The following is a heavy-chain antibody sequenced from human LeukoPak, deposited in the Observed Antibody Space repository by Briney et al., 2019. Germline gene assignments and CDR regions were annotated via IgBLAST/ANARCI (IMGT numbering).Heavy chain of an antibody. D-gene: IGHD6-19*01. CDR3: ARDFSGWYYNWFDP. V-gene: IGHV3-74*01. CDR1: GFTFNSYW. Sequence: PGGSLRLSCAASGFTFNSYWMHWVRQAPGKGLVWVSRINSDGTGTTYADSVKGRFTISRDNAKNTLYLQMNSLRAEDTTVYYCARDFSGWYYNWFDPWGQGTLVTVSS. J-gene: IGHJ5*02. CDR2: INSDGTGT.